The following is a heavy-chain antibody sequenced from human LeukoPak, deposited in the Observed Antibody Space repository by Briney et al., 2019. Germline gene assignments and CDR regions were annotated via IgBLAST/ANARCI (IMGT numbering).Heavy chain of an antibody. CDR1: GYTFTSYA. Sequence: ASVKVSCKASGYTFTSYAMHWVRQAPAQRLEWMAWINAGNGNTKYSQRFQGRVTITRDTSASTAYMELSSLTSEDTAVYYCARDRKDSAPTWFDPWGQGTLVIVSS. V-gene: IGHV1-3*01. J-gene: IGHJ5*02. CDR2: INAGNGNT. D-gene: IGHD2-15*01. CDR3: ARDRKDSAPTWFDP.